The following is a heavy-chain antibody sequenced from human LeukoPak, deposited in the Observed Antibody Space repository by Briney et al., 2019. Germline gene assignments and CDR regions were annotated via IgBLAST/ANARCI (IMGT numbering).Heavy chain of an antibody. CDR2: ISWNSGSL. J-gene: IGHJ4*02. D-gene: IGHD2-15*01. V-gene: IGHV3-9*01. Sequence: GGSLRLSCAAAGFTFSSYAMHWVRHAPGMGLEWVSGISWNSGSLDYADSVKGRFTISRDNAKNSLYLQMNSLRADDTAFYYCAKEDFYCSGGSCYHGPLDYWGQGTLVTVSS. CDR1: GFTFSSYA. CDR3: AKEDFYCSGGSCYHGPLDY.